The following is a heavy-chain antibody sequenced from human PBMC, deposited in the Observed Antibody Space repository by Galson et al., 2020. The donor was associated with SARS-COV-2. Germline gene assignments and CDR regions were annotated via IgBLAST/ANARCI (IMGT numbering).Heavy chain of an antibody. J-gene: IGHJ2*01. CDR1: GYTVSTTTY. CDR3: ARQGVNMIVLVTVPGWYFDL. CDR2: VYPSATT. Sequence: SEPLSLTCTASGYTVSTTTYWGWVRQPPGGGRGCIGSVYPSATTYSNPPLKRRSPISVDTSKNQFSLRLDSVTAADTALYYCARQGVNMIVLVTVPGWYFDLWGRGTLVTVSS. D-gene: IGHD3-22*01. V-gene: IGHV4-38-2*02.